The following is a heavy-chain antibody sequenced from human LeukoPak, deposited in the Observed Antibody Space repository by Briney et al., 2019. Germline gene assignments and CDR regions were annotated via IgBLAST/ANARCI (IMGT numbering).Heavy chain of an antibody. D-gene: IGHD6-13*01. V-gene: IGHV4-4*02. Sequence: SGTLSLTCAVSGVSISSSNWWSWVRQPPGKGLEWIGEIYHSGSTNYNPSLKSRVTISVDKFKNQFSLRLSSVTAADTAVYYCAQAGAYSSSWYGYWGQGTLVTVSS. CDR1: GVSISSSNW. CDR3: AQAGAYSSSWYGY. J-gene: IGHJ4*02. CDR2: IYHSGST.